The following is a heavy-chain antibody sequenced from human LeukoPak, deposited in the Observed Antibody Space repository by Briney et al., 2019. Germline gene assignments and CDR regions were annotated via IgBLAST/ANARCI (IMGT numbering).Heavy chain of an antibody. CDR2: IVVGSGNT. D-gene: IGHD2-2*03. V-gene: IGHV1-58*01. Sequence: SVKVSCKASGFTFTSSAVQWVRQARGQRLEWIGWIVVGSGNTNYAQKFQERVTITRDMSTSTAYMELSSLRAEDTAVYYCALDIVVVPFLGMDVWGKGTTVTVSS. CDR1: GFTFTSSA. J-gene: IGHJ6*04. CDR3: ALDIVVVPFLGMDV.